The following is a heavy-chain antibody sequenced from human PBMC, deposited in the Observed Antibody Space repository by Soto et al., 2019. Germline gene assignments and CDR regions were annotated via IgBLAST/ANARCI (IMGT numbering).Heavy chain of an antibody. CDR1: GYSISTGYY. V-gene: IGHV4-38-2*02. D-gene: IGHD6-6*01. CDR3: AREVHSSSTGSTR. CDR2: VYRSGAA. J-gene: IGHJ4*02. Sequence: SETLSLTCTVSGYSISTGYYWAWVRQSPGKGLEWIGSVYRSGAAYYSPTLKSRVTISVDTSKNQFSLKLSSVTAADTAVYYCAREVHSSSTGSTRWGQGTLVTVSS.